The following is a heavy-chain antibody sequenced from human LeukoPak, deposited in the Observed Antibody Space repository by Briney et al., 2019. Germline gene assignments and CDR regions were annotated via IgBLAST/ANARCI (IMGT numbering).Heavy chain of an antibody. CDR3: AREGSYLDAFDI. CDR1: GFTFSTYW. V-gene: IGHV3-7*01. CDR2: IKQDGSVK. Sequence: PGGSLRLSCAASGFTFSTYWMSWVRQAPGKGLEWVATIKQDGSVKYYVDSVKGRFTISRDNAKNSLYLQMNSLRAEDTAVYYCAREGSYLDAFDIWGQGTMVTVSS. D-gene: IGHD1-26*01. J-gene: IGHJ3*02.